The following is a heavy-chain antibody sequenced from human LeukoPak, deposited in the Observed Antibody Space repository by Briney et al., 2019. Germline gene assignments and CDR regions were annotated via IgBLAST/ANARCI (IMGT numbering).Heavy chain of an antibody. CDR1: GGSISGYY. CDR3: AREGQWLPDWFDP. J-gene: IGHJ5*02. D-gene: IGHD6-19*01. Sequence: SETLSLTCTVSGGSISGYYWSWVRQPPGRGLEWIGYIHYSGSTNYNPSLKSRVTTSLDTSKNQFSLKLTSVTAADTAVYYCAREGQWLPDWFDPWGQGTLVTVSS. V-gene: IGHV4-59*01. CDR2: IHYSGST.